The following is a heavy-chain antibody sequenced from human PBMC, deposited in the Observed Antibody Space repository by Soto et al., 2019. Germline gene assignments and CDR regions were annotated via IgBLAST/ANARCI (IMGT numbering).Heavy chain of an antibody. CDR3: ASSPQDITMIVGGY. CDR2: INPSGTTT. V-gene: IGHV1-46*01. D-gene: IGHD3-22*01. CDR1: GYTFTSFY. J-gene: IGHJ4*02. Sequence: ASVKVSCKASGYTFTSFYMHWVRQAPGQGLEWMGIINPSGTTTDYAQKFQGRVTMTRDTSTSTAYMELSSLRSEDTAVYYCASSPQDITMIVGGYWGQGTLVTVSS.